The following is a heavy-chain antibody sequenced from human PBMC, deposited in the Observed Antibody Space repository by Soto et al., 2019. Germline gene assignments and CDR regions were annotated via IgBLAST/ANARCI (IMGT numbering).Heavy chain of an antibody. V-gene: IGHV1-18*01. Sequence: QVQLVQSGAEVKKPGASVKVSCKASGYTFTSYGISWVRQTPGQGLAWMGWISAYNSNINYAQKLQGRVTMTTDTATSTAYMELRSLRSDDTAVYFCARDRLGATEDYWGQRTLVTVSS. D-gene: IGHD1-26*01. CDR1: GYTFTSYG. J-gene: IGHJ4*02. CDR2: ISAYNSNI. CDR3: ARDRLGATEDY.